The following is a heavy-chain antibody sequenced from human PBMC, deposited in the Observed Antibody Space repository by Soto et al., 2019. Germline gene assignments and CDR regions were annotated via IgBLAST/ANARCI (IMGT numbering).Heavy chain of an antibody. Sequence: ASVKVSCKASGYTFTSYFLHWVRQAPGQGLEWMGIINPGAGSTTYAQNFQGRVTMTTDTSTSTAYMELSSLRSDDTAVYYCARYYDILTGRYYFDYWGQGALVTVSS. D-gene: IGHD3-9*01. J-gene: IGHJ4*02. V-gene: IGHV1-46*01. CDR2: INPGAGST. CDR3: ARYYDILTGRYYFDY. CDR1: GYTFTSYF.